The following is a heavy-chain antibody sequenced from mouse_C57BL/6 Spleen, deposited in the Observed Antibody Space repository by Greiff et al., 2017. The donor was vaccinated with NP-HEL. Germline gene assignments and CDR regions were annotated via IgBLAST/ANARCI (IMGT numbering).Heavy chain of an antibody. CDR2: ISYDGSN. CDR3: ARLGQGAY. D-gene: IGHD3-3*01. V-gene: IGHV3-6*01. J-gene: IGHJ3*01. Sequence: DVQLQESGPGLVKPSQSLSLTCSVTGYSITSGYYWNWIRQFPGNKLEWMGYISYDGSNNYNPSLKNRISITRDTSKNQFFLKLNSVTTEDTATYYCARLGQGAYWGQGTLVTVSA. CDR1: GYSITSGYY.